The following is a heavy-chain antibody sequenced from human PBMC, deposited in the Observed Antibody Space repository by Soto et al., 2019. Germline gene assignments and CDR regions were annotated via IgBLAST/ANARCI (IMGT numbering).Heavy chain of an antibody. J-gene: IGHJ6*02. Sequence: QVQLVQSGTEVKKPGSSAKVSCKASGGTFSNYVISWVRQAPGQGLEWMGGIIPLFGTTDYAKKFQGRIAITADESTTTVYMDLSSLRFEDTAVYFGEIDVGAGEWSVVWGQGTTVIVSS. CDR2: IIPLFGTT. CDR3: EIDVGAGEWSVV. CDR1: GGTFSNYV. D-gene: IGHD3-10*01. V-gene: IGHV1-69*01.